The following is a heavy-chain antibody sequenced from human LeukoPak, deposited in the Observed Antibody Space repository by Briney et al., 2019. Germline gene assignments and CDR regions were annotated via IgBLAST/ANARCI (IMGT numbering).Heavy chain of an antibody. CDR2: IYYSGST. V-gene: IGHV4-61*01. CDR3: ARDKNGDYFDY. J-gene: IGHJ4*02. D-gene: IGHD4-17*01. Sequence: SETLSLTCTVSGVSVSSGSYYWSWIRQPPGKGLEWIGYIYYSGSTDYNPSLKSRVTISVDTSKNQFSLKLSSVTAADTAVYYCARDKNGDYFDYWGQGTLVTVSS. CDR1: GVSVSSGSYY.